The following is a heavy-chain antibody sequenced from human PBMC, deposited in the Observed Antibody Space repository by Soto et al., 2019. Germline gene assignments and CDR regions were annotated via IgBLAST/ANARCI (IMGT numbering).Heavy chain of an antibody. J-gene: IGHJ6*02. CDR2: IYSGCST. V-gene: IGHV3-53*01. D-gene: IGHD5-18*01. Sequence: GGSLRLSCAASGFTVSSNYMSWVRQAPGKGLEWVSVIYSGCSTYYANSVKGGFTITRDNSKNKLYFKMNSLRAEDTAVYYCARVRSYGHYGAGDYYYGMDVWGQGTTVTVSS. CDR3: ARVRSYGHYGAGDYYYGMDV. CDR1: GFTVSSNY.